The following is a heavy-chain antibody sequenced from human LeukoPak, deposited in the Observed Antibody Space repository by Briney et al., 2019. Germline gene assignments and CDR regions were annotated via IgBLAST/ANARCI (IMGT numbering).Heavy chain of an antibody. D-gene: IGHD6-13*01. Sequence: GGSLRLSCSASGFTFSGYAMHWVRQAPGKGLEYVSVITSDGGGTYYADSVKGRFTISRDNSKNTLYLQMSSLKPEDTAVYYCVKSWATSWYVLDFWGQGTLVTVSS. CDR1: GFTFSGYA. J-gene: IGHJ4*02. CDR2: ITSDGGGT. V-gene: IGHV3-64D*09. CDR3: VKSWATSWYVLDF.